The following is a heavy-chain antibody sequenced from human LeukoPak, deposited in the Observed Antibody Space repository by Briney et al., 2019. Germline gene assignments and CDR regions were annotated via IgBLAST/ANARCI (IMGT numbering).Heavy chain of an antibody. J-gene: IGHJ5*02. V-gene: IGHV3-23*01. D-gene: IGHD6-6*01. CDR2: ISGSGGST. CDR3: AKEVFSSSSRWFDP. Sequence: GRTLRLSCAASGFTFSSYGMSWVRQAPGKGLEWVSAISGSGGSTYYADSVKGRFTISRDNSKNTLYLQMNSLRAEDTAVYYCAKEVFSSSSRWFDPWGQGTLVTVSS. CDR1: GFTFSSYG.